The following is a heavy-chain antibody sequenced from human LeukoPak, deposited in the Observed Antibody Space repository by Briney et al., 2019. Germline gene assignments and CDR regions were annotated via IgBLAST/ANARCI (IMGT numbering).Heavy chain of an antibody. Sequence: PGGSLRLSCAASGFTFSSHWMHWVRQAPGKGLEWVSGISGSGDSTNHADSVKGRFTISRDNSKNTLYLQMNSLRAEDTAVYYCAKRTVYSSGWDDAFDFWGQGTMVTVSS. CDR1: GFTFSSHW. J-gene: IGHJ3*01. CDR2: ISGSGDST. D-gene: IGHD6-19*01. CDR3: AKRTVYSSGWDDAFDF. V-gene: IGHV3-23*01.